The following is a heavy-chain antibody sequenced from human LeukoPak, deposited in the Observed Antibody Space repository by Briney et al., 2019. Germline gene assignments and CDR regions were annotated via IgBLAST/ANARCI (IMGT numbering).Heavy chain of an antibody. CDR3: ARAEYYYDSSGYRDWFDP. Sequence: SETLSLTCTVSGGSISSGSYYWSWIRQPAGKGLEWIGRIYTSGGTNYNPSLKSRVTISVDTSKNQFSLKLSSVTAADTAVYYCARAEYYYDSSGYRDWFDPWGQGTLVTVSS. CDR2: IYTSGGT. CDR1: GGSISSGSYY. V-gene: IGHV4-61*02. D-gene: IGHD3-22*01. J-gene: IGHJ5*02.